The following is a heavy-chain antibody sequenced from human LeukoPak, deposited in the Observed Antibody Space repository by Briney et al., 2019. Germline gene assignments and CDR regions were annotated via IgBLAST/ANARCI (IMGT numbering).Heavy chain of an antibody. CDR2: ISYDGSNQ. CDR3: AKDVEG. CDR1: GFIFSSYG. Sequence: GGSLRLSRAASGFIFSSYGMYWVRQAPGKGLEWVGIISYDGSNQFYADSVKGRFTISRDNSKNTLYLQMNNLRPEDTAVYYCAKDVEGWGQGTLVTVSA. J-gene: IGHJ4*02. V-gene: IGHV3-30*18.